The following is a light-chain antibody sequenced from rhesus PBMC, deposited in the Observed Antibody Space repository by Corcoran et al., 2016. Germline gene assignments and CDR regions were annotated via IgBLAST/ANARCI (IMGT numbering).Light chain of an antibody. CDR1: QSISSW. CDR2: QAS. Sequence: DIQMTQSPSSLSASVGDTVTITCRASQSISSWLDWYQQKPGKDLKPLIYQASSLQSGVPSRFSGSGSGTDVTLTISSLQPEDFATYYWLQYNSSLFTFGPGTKLDIK. J-gene: IGKJ3*01. CDR3: LQYNSSLFT. V-gene: IGKV1-22*01.